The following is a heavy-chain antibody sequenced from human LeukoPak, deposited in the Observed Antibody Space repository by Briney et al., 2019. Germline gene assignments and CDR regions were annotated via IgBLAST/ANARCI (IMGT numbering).Heavy chain of an antibody. CDR1: GGSFSGYY. V-gene: IGHV4-34*01. D-gene: IGHD4-17*01. CDR2: INHSGST. CDR3: ARHGFDGDLVFDY. J-gene: IGHJ4*02. Sequence: SETLSLTCAVYGGSFSGYYWSWIRQPPGKGLEWIGEINHSGSTNYNPPLKSRVTISVDTSKNQFSLKLSSVTAADTAVYYCARHGFDGDLVFDYWGQGTLVTVSS.